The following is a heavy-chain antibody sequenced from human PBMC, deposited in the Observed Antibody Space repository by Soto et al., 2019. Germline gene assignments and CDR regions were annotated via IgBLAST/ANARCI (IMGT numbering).Heavy chain of an antibody. Sequence: QVQLVESGGGVVQTGRSLRLSCAASGFSFSRYGMHWVRQAPGKGLEWVAVISFDGRNKYYADSVKGRFSISRDNSKKTLYLQMNSLRVEDTAVYNCAKNRDPRAYYYYAMDVWGQGTTVTVSS. CDR1: GFSFSRYG. V-gene: IGHV3-30*18. J-gene: IGHJ6*02. CDR2: ISFDGRNK. CDR3: AKNRDPRAYYYYAMDV.